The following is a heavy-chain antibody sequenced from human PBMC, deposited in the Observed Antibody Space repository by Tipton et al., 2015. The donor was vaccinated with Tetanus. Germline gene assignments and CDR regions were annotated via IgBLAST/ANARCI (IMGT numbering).Heavy chain of an antibody. J-gene: IGHJ4*02. D-gene: IGHD2-2*01. V-gene: IGHV4-30-2*01. CDR3: AREVPAAGHFDS. CDR1: GALLTTGGYS. Sequence: TLSLTCNVTGALLTTGGYSWGWIRQPPGQGLEWIGYIYQTGSTYFNPSLRSRLTISLDRSKNQFSLKLSSVTAADTAIYYCAREVPAAGHFDSWGQGTLVTVSS. CDR2: IYQTGST.